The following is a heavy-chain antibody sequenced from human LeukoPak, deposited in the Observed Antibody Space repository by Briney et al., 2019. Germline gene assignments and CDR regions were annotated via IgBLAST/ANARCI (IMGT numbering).Heavy chain of an antibody. CDR2: ISGSGGGT. V-gene: IGHV3-23*01. Sequence: GGALTDSCAASGVTFSGDAVSWGCQAPGKGLGWVSAISGSGGGTYYAESVKGGVTISTENSKNTLCLHMNSMTAEETAVYYCAKGRPIAELYAFDIWGQGTMVTVSS. CDR1: GVTFSGDA. D-gene: IGHD3-10*01. CDR3: AKGRPIAELYAFDI. J-gene: IGHJ3*02.